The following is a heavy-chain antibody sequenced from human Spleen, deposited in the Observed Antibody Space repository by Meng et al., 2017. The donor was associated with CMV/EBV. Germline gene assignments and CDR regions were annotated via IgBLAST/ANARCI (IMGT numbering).Heavy chain of an antibody. V-gene: IGHV1-18*01. CDR1: TYSFTRYG. J-gene: IGHJ4*02. CDR2: ISAYTGNT. D-gene: IGHD3-10*01. Sequence: ASVKVSCKTSTYSFTRYGFSWVRQAPGQGLEWMGWISAYTGNTNYAQKFLGRVSVTTDISTSTAFMELRSLRSDDTAVYYCARDGYNYYGSRSYCFDFWGQGTLVTVSS. CDR3: ARDGYNYYGSRSYCFDF.